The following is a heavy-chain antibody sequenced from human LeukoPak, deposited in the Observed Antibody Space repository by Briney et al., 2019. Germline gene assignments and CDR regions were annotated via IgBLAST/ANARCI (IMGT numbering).Heavy chain of an antibody. CDR3: AREHQLLYLDY. J-gene: IGHJ4*02. CDR2: IYSGGST. CDR1: GFTVSSNY. D-gene: IGHD2-2*01. V-gene: IGHV3-66*02. Sequence: GGSLRLSCAASGFTVSSNYMSWVRQAPGKGLEWVSVIYSGGSTYYADSVKGQFTISRDNSKNTLYLQMNSLRAEDTAVYYCAREHQLLYLDYWGQGTLVTVSS.